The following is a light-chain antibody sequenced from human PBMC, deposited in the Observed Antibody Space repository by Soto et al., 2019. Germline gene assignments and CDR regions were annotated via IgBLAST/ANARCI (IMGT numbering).Light chain of an antibody. CDR1: QRITTNY. Sequence: EVVLTQSKGTLSLSPGERATLSCRASQRITTNYLAWYQQQKPGQAPRLLIYDASKRATGVPDRFSGSGSGTDCTRAISRLEPEDFGMYYCQQYGSSSWTFGQGNKVEIK. CDR3: QQYGSSSWT. V-gene: IGKV3-20*01. CDR2: DAS. J-gene: IGKJ1*01.